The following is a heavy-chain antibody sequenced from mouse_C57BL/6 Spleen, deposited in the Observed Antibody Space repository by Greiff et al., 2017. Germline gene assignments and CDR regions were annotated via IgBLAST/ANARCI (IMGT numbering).Heavy chain of an antibody. D-gene: IGHD1-1*01. CDR2: IYPGDGDT. V-gene: IGHV1-80*01. CDR1: GYAFSSYW. CDR3: AREFITTVVAFDY. Sequence: VKLQQSGAELVKPGASVKISCKASGYAFSSYWMNWVKQRPGKGLAWIGQIYPGDGDTNYNGKFKGKATLTADKSSSTAYMQLSSLTSEDSAVYFCAREFITTVVAFDYWGQGTTLTVSS. J-gene: IGHJ2*01.